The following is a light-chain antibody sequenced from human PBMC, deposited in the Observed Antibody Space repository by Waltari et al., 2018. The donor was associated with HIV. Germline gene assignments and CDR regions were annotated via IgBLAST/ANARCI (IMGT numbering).Light chain of an antibody. V-gene: IGLV2-14*03. CDR1: SPDSRFSHH. Sequence: QSALPQPASVSGFPGQTLNISCTGISPDSRFSHHVSWYQQHPGSVPRLIIYDIDSRPSGISDHFSGSRSGDSASLTISGLQSGDEAHYFCASNRLDSTLVFGGGTKLTIL. J-gene: IGLJ2*01. CDR3: ASNRLDSTLV. CDR2: DID.